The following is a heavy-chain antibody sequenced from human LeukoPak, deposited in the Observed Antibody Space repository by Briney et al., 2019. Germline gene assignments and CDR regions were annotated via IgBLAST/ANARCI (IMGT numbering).Heavy chain of an antibody. CDR3: ARLTKGRYFDYIFDY. D-gene: IGHD3-9*01. CDR1: GGSVSSSLNY. Sequence: SETLSLTCTVSGGSVSSSLNYWGWIRQPPGKGLEWIGNTYYTGSTYSNPTPKSRVTMSVDTSKNQFSLKLSSVTAADTAVYYCARLTKGRYFDYIFDYWGQGTLLTVSS. CDR2: TYYTGST. J-gene: IGHJ4*02. V-gene: IGHV4-39*01.